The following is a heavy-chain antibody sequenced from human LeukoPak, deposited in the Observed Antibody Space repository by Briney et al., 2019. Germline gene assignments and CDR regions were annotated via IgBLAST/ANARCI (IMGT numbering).Heavy chain of an antibody. CDR1: AFTFCSYG. J-gene: IGHJ4*02. V-gene: IGHV3-33*06. D-gene: IGHD3-10*01. CDR3: AKWASGSSDPLDY. CDR2: IWYDGSNK. Sequence: PGGTLRLFCAPSAFTFCSYGMHWVRQAPGKGLEWVAVIWYDGSNKYYADSVKGRFTISRDNSKNTLYLQMNSLRAEDTAVYYCAKWASGSSDPLDYWGQGTLVTVSS.